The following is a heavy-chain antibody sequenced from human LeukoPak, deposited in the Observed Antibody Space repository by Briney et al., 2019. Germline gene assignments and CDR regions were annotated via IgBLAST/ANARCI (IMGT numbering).Heavy chain of an antibody. Sequence: GGSLRLSCAASGFTFDDYTMHWVRQAPGKGLEWVSLISWDGGSTYYADSVKGRFTISRDNSKNSLYLQMNSLRTEDTALYYCAKSLLDITGITFDYWGQGTLVTVSS. CDR2: ISWDGGST. CDR1: GFTFDDYT. D-gene: IGHD1-20*01. CDR3: AKSLLDITGITFDY. J-gene: IGHJ4*02. V-gene: IGHV3-43*01.